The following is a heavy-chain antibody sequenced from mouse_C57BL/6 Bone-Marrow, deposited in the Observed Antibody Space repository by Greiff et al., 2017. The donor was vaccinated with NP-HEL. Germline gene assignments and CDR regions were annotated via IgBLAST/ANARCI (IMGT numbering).Heavy chain of an antibody. V-gene: IGHV5-6*01. CDR1: GFTFSSYG. Sequence: EVNVVESGGDLVKPGGSLKLSCAASGFTFSSYGMSWVRQTPDKRLEWVATISSGGSYTYYPDSVKGRFTISRDNAKNTLYLQMSSLKSEDTAMYYCARQEAWFAYWGQGTLVTVSA. CDR2: ISSGGSYT. J-gene: IGHJ3*01. CDR3: ARQEAWFAY.